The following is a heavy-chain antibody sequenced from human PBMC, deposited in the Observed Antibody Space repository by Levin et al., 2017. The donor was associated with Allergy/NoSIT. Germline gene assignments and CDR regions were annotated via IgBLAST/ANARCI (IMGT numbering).Heavy chain of an antibody. V-gene: IGHV3-66*02. D-gene: IGHD6-13*01. CDR1: GFTVRSKY. Sequence: LSLTCAASGFTVRSKYMSWVRQAPGKGLEWVSVIYSGGSTYYADSVKGRFTISRDNSKNTLYLQMNSLRAEDTAVYYCARAAAGTVPDYYYYYMDVWGKGTTVTVSS. CDR2: IYSGGST. J-gene: IGHJ6*03. CDR3: ARAAAGTVPDYYYYYMDV.